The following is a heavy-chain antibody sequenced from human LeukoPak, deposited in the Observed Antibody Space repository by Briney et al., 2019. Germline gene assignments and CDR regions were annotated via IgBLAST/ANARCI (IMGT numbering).Heavy chain of an antibody. V-gene: IGHV3-7*02. J-gene: IGHJ4*02. CDR2: IKPDGSEI. D-gene: IGHD3-10*01. CDR3: AKMYYYGSGRSD. CDR1: GFAFSSHW. Sequence: GGSLRLSCAASGFAFSSHWMSWVRQAPGKGLEWVANIKPDGSEIYHVDSVKGRFTISRDNAKNSLFLQMNSLRAEDTAVYYCAKMYYYGSGRSDWGQGTLVTVSS.